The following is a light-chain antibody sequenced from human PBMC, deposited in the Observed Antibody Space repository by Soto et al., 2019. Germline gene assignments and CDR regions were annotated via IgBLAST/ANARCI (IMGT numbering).Light chain of an antibody. J-gene: IGKJ5*01. Sequence: LTQSPGTLSLSPGERATLFCRASQSFRGLLAWYQQKPGQAPRLLIYDAYNRATGIPPRFSGSGSGTDFTLTISSLEPEDSAVYYCQQRHMWPITFGQGTRLEIK. CDR3: QQRHMWPIT. CDR1: QSFRGL. CDR2: DAY. V-gene: IGKV3-11*01.